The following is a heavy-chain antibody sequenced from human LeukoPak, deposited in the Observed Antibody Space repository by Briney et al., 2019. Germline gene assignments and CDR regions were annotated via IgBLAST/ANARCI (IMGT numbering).Heavy chain of an antibody. CDR1: GFTFSTYA. V-gene: IGHV3-23*01. J-gene: IGHJ4*02. Sequence: GGSLRLSCAVSGFTFSTYAMSWVRQAPGKGLEWVSAISGSGGSTYYADSVKGRFTISRDNSKNTLYLQMNSLRAEDTAVYYCAKDPRMRDIAFGGVIAYFDYWGQGTLVTVSS. CDR3: AKDPRMRDIAFGGVIAYFDY. D-gene: IGHD3-16*02. CDR2: ISGSGGST.